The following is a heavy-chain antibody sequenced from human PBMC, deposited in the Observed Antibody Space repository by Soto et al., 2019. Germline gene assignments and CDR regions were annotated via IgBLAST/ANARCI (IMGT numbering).Heavy chain of an antibody. J-gene: IGHJ5*02. V-gene: IGHV4-30-4*01. CDR1: GGSISSGDYH. CDR2: IDHSGSN. D-gene: IGHD2-15*01. CDR3: ARTPEGYCSGGTCYSQNWFDP. Sequence: QVQLQESGPGLVKPSQTLSLTCTVSGGSISSGDYHWSWIRQPPGKGLEWIGYIDHSGSNYYNPSLKRQFTLSVDTSKNQFSLKVTSVTAADTAVYYCARTPEGYCSGGTCYSQNWFDPWGQGTLVTVSS.